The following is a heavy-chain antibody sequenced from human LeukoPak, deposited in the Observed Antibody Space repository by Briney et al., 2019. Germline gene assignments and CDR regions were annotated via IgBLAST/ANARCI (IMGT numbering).Heavy chain of an antibody. CDR2: IRSKAYGGTT. D-gene: IGHD6-19*01. CDR3: TGEQWLDPSFPRNDAFDI. Sequence: GGSLRLSCTASGFTFGDYAMSWVRQAPGKGLEWVGFIRSKAYGGTTEYAASVKGRFTISRDDSKSIAHLQMNSLKTEDTAVYYCTGEQWLDPSFPRNDAFDIWGQGTMVTVSS. J-gene: IGHJ3*02. V-gene: IGHV3-49*04. CDR1: GFTFGDYA.